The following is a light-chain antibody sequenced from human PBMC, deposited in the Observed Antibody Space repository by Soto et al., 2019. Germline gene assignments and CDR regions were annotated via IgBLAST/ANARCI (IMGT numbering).Light chain of an antibody. CDR1: ENINRH. Sequence: DIQMTQSPSSLSASVGDRVTITCRASENINRHLNWYHQQPGKAPKLLIYGASSLQNGVPLRFRGGGSVTDFTLIITNLQPEDFATYFCQQSYTAPSITFGQGTRLEIK. CDR2: GAS. V-gene: IGKV1-39*01. CDR3: QQSYTAPSIT. J-gene: IGKJ5*01.